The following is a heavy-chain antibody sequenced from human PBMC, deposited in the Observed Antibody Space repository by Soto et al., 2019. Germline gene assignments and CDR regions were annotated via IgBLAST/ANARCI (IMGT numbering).Heavy chain of an antibody. J-gene: IGHJ5*02. CDR2: IYYSGST. CDR3: AREVPYCSGGSCYSWWFDP. Sequence: QVQLQESGPGLVKPSETLSLTCTVSGGSISSYYWSWIRQPPGKGLAWIGYIYYSGSTNYNPSLKSRVTISVDTSKNQFSLKLSSVTAADTAVYYCAREVPYCSGGSCYSWWFDPWGQGTLVTVSS. V-gene: IGHV4-59*01. D-gene: IGHD2-15*01. CDR1: GGSISSYY.